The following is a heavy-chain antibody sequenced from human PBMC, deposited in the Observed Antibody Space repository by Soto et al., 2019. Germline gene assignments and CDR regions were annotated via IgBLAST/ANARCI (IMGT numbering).Heavy chain of an antibody. CDR2: IYSGGST. V-gene: IGHV3-53*01. Sequence: EVQLVESGGGLIQPGGSLRLSCAASGFTVSSNYMSWVRQAPGKGLEWVSVIYSGGSTYYADSVKGRFTISRDNSKNTLYLQMNRLRAEDTAVYYCARDLVPVYGMDVWGQGTTVTVSS. J-gene: IGHJ6*01. D-gene: IGHD2-2*01. CDR3: ARDLVPVYGMDV. CDR1: GFTVSSNY.